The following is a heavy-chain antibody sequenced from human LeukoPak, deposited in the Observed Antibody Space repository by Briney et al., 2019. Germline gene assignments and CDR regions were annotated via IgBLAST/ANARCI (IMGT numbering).Heavy chain of an antibody. CDR2: IIGSAVNT. Sequence: GGSLRLSCGASGLIVSSYGMSWVRQAPGKGLEWVSTIIGSAVNTYYADSVKGRFTISRDDSKNTVYLQMNSLRAEDTAVYSCAKYTSGTSYRGLDQWGQGTLVTVSS. CDR3: AKYTSGTSYRGLDQ. CDR1: GLIVSSYG. J-gene: IGHJ4*02. V-gene: IGHV3-23*01. D-gene: IGHD3-10*01.